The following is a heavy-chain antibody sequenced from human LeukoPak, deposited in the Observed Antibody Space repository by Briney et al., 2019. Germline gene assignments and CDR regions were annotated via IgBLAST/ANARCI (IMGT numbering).Heavy chain of an antibody. Sequence: SETLSLTCTVSGGSISSYYWSWIRQPPGKGLEWIGYIYYSGSTNYNPSLKSRVTISVDTSKNQFSLKLSSVTAADTAVYYCVRSYGDYSREGGAFDIWGQGTMVTVSS. CDR3: VRSYGDYSREGGAFDI. CDR2: IYYSGST. D-gene: IGHD4-17*01. J-gene: IGHJ3*02. V-gene: IGHV4-59*01. CDR1: GGSISSYY.